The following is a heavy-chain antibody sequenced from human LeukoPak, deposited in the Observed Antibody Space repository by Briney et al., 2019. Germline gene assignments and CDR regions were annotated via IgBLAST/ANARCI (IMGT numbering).Heavy chain of an antibody. Sequence: GGSLRLSCAASGFTFSSYEMNWVRQAPGKGLEWVSYISSSGSTIYYADSVKGRFTISRDNAKNSLYLQMNSLRAEDTAVYYCATPPAAGAYYYYGMDVWGRGTTVTVSS. J-gene: IGHJ6*02. D-gene: IGHD6-13*01. CDR3: ATPPAAGAYYYYGMDV. V-gene: IGHV3-48*03. CDR2: ISSSGSTI. CDR1: GFTFSSYE.